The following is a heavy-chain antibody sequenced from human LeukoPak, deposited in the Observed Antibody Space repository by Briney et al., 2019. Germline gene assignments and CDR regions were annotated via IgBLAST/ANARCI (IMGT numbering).Heavy chain of an antibody. J-gene: IGHJ4*02. CDR2: IIPIFGTA. D-gene: IGHD2-2*01. V-gene: IGHV1-69*13. CDR3: ARTLNYCSSTSCTWDPVGY. CDR1: GGTFSSCA. Sequence: ASVKVSCKASGGTFSSCAISWVRQAPGQGLEWMGGIIPIFGTANYAQKFQGRVTITADESTSTAYMDLSSLRSEDTAVYYCARTLNYCSSTSCTWDPVGYWGQGTLVTVSS.